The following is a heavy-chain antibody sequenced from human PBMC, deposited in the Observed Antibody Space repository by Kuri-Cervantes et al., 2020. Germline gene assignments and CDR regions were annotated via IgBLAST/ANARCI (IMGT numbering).Heavy chain of an antibody. D-gene: IGHD2-21*01. CDR1: EFTFSDHY. J-gene: IGHJ3*02. V-gene: IGHV3-72*01. Sequence: GESLKISCAASEFTFSDHYMHWVRQAPGKGLEWVGRSKNKAYSYTTEYAASVKGRFTISRDDSETSLYLQMNSLKTEDTAVYYCVREMIVSGVAFDIRGQGTMVTVSS. CDR2: SKNKAYSYTT. CDR3: VREMIVSGVAFDI.